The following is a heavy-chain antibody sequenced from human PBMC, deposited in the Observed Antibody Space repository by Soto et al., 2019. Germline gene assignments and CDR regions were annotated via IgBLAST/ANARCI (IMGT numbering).Heavy chain of an antibody. CDR1: GGTFSSYA. J-gene: IGHJ5*02. D-gene: IGHD2-15*01. CDR3: GRDGYWEVAAYNWFDP. Sequence: QVQLVQSGAEVKKPGSSVKVSCKASGGTFSSYAISWVRQAPGQGLEWMGGIIPIFGTANYAQKFQGRVTITADESTSTAYMELSSLRSEDTAVYYCGRDGYWEVAAYNWFDPWGQGTLVTVSS. CDR2: IIPIFGTA. V-gene: IGHV1-69*12.